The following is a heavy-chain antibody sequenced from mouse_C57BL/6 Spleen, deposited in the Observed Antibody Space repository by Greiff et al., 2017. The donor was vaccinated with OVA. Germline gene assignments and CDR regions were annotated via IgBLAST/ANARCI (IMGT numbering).Heavy chain of an antibody. CDR2: INPSNGGT. D-gene: IGHD1-1*01. CDR1: GYTFTSYW. J-gene: IGHJ3*01. CDR3: ARSSCGSSPFAY. Sequence: VQLQQSGTELVKPGASVKLSCKASGYTFTSYWMHWVKQRPGQGLEWIGNINPSNGGTNYNEKFKSKATLTVDKSSSTAYMQLSSLTSEDSAVYYCARSSCGSSPFAYWGKGTLVTVSA. V-gene: IGHV1-53*01.